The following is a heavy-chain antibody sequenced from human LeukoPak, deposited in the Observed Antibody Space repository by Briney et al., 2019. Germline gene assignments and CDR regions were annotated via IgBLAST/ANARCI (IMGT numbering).Heavy chain of an antibody. Sequence: PSETLSLTCTVSGGSISSYYWSWIRQPAGKGLEWIGRIYTSGSTNYNPSLKSRVTMSVDTSKNQFSLKLSSVTAADTAVYYCARDLGYSSGWYEVNWFDPWGQGTLVTVSS. D-gene: IGHD6-19*01. V-gene: IGHV4-4*07. J-gene: IGHJ5*02. CDR2: IYTSGST. CDR3: ARDLGYSSGWYEVNWFDP. CDR1: GGSISSYY.